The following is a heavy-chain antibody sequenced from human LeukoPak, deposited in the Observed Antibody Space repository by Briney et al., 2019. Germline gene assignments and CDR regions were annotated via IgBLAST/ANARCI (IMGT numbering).Heavy chain of an antibody. J-gene: IGHJ5*02. CDR3: ARAGNWNYGEGFDP. CDR2: IYYSGST. D-gene: IGHD1-7*01. V-gene: IGHV4-39*07. CDR1: GGSISSSSYY. Sequence: PSETLSLTCTVSGGSISSSSYYWGWIRQPPGKGLEWIGSIYYSGSTYYNPSLKSRVTISVDTSKNQFSLKLSSVTAADTAVYYCARAGNWNYGEGFDPWGQGTLVTVSS.